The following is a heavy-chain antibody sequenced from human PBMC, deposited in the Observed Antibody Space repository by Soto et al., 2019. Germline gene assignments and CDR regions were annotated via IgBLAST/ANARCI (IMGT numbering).Heavy chain of an antibody. CDR3: ARAGDYDSSGYYYGHFDY. CDR1: GGSISSYY. D-gene: IGHD3-22*01. CDR2: IYYSGST. J-gene: IGHJ4*02. Sequence: SETLSLTCTVSGGSISSYYGSWIRQPPGKGLEWIGYIYYSGSTNYNPSLKSRVTISVDTSKNQFSLKLSSVTAADTAVYYCARAGDYDSSGYYYGHFDYWGQGTLVTVSS. V-gene: IGHV4-59*01.